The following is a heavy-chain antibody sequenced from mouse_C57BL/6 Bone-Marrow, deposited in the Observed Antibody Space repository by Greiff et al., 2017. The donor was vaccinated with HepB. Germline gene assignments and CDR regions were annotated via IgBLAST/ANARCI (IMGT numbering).Heavy chain of an antibody. CDR1: GFSLTSYG. Sequence: VQLVESGPGLVQPSQSLSITCTVSGFSLTSYGVHWVRQSPGKGLEWLGVIWSGGSTDYNAAFISRLSISKDNSKSQVFFKMNSLQADDTAIYYCARGGYDRAWFAYWGQGTLVTVSA. D-gene: IGHD2-10*02. J-gene: IGHJ3*01. V-gene: IGHV2-2*01. CDR2: IWSGGST. CDR3: ARGGYDRAWFAY.